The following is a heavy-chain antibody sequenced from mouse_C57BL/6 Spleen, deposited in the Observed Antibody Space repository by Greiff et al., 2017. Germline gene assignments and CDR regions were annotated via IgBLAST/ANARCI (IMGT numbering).Heavy chain of an antibody. CDR3: AIYDYDAMDY. D-gene: IGHD2-3*01. V-gene: IGHV1-82*01. CDR2: IYPGDGDT. CDR1: GYAFSSSW. Sequence: QVQLQQSGPELVKPGASVKISCKASGYAFSSSWMNWVKQRPGKGLEWIGRIYPGDGDTNYNGKFKGKATLTADKSSSTAYMQLSSMTSEDSAVYCCAIYDYDAMDYGGQGTSVTVSS. J-gene: IGHJ4*01.